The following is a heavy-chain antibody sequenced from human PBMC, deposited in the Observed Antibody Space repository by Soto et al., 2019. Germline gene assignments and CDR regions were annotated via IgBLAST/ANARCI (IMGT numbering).Heavy chain of an antibody. V-gene: IGHV4-31*03. CDR1: GGSISSGGYY. CDR2: IYYSGST. J-gene: IGHJ3*02. Sequence: PSETLSLTCTVSGGSISSGGYYWSWIRQHPGKGLEWIGYIYYSGSTYYNPSLKSRVTISVDTSKNQFSLKLSSVTAADTAVYYCASLEWSSWNAFDIWGQGTMVTVSS. CDR3: ASLEWSSWNAFDI. D-gene: IGHD3-3*01.